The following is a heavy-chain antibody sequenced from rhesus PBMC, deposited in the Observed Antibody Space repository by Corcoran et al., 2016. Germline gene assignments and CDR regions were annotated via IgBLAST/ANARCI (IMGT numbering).Heavy chain of an antibody. CDR2: INGRTGST. CDR3: ARAYSTGWSNAFDF. CDR1: GASISTYW. J-gene: IGHJ3*01. V-gene: IGHV4-80*01. Sequence: QVQLQESGPGPVKPSETLSLTCAVSGASISTYWWSWIRQPPGKGLEWIGEINGRTGSTYYTPSLKSRVPNSKDASKHQFSLKLGSVTAADTAVYYCARAYSTGWSNAFDFWGQGLRVTVSS. D-gene: IGHD6S26*01.